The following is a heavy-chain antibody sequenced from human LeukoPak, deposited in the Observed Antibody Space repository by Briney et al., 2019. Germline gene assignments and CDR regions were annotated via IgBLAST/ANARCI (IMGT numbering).Heavy chain of an antibody. CDR1: GGTFSSYA. CDR3: ARDSAPYYYDSGGALDY. CDR2: IIPIFGTA. J-gene: IGHJ4*02. V-gene: IGHV1-69*05. Sequence: SVKVSCKASGGTFSSYAISWVRQAPGQGLEWMGRIIPIFGTANYAQKFQGRVTITTDESTSTAYMELGSLRSEDTAVYYCARDSAPYYYDSGGALDYWGQGTLVTVSS. D-gene: IGHD3-22*01.